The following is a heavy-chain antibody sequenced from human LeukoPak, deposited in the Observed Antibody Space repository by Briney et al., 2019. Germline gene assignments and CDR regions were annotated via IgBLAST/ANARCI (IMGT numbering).Heavy chain of an antibody. V-gene: IGHV1-2*07. J-gene: IGHJ4*02. CDR3: ATGGEYRREEALDY. CDR2: INPNSGDT. D-gene: IGHD3-16*01. Sequence: ASVKVSCKASRHTFAVWHIHWVRQAPGQGLEWMGWINPNSGDTNYAHKFQGRVTMTRDTSVNTLYMELSSLRSDDTALYYCATGGEYRREEALDYWGQGTLVTVSS. CDR1: RHTFAVWH.